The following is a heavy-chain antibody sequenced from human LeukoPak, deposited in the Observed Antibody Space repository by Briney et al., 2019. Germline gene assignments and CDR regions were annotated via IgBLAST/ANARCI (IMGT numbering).Heavy chain of an antibody. V-gene: IGHV3-66*01. Sequence: GGSLRLSCVASGFXVSTNCMSWVRQAPGKGLEWVSVIYSGGSTYYADSVKGRFTISRDNSKNTLYLQMNSLRAEDTAVYYCASYRYGSSFAFDIWGQGTMVTVSS. CDR3: ASYRYGSSFAFDI. D-gene: IGHD6-6*01. J-gene: IGHJ3*02. CDR1: GFXVSTNC. CDR2: IYSGGST.